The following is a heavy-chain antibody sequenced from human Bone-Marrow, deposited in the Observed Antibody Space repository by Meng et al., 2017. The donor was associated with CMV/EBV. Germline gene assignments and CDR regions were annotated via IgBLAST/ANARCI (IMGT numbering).Heavy chain of an antibody. CDR3: AREMVVPSAIPNHYYYYCMDV. Sequence: SAISCVRHTPVQRLDWLPRINPLVGTANDAQNCRGRVTISTDESAITAYMELNSLLSENTAVYYCAREMVVPSAIPNHYYYYCMDVWGQGTTVTVSS. D-gene: IGHD2-2*02. CDR1: SA. J-gene: IGHJ6*02. V-gene: IGHV1-69*05. CDR2: INPLVGTA.